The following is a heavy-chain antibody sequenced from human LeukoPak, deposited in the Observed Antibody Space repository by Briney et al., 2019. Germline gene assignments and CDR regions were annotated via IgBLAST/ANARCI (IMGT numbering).Heavy chain of an antibody. V-gene: IGHV3-30-3*01. D-gene: IGHD1-26*01. CDR3: ARPVRSGVGGDAFDI. CDR2: ISYDGSHK. J-gene: IGHJ3*02. CDR1: GFPFTSSA. Sequence: TGGSLRLSCAASGFPFTSSAIYWVRQAPGKGLEWVGVISYDGSHKWYADSVKGRFTISRDNSKNTVDLQMNSLRPEDTAVYYCARPVRSGVGGDAFDIWGQGTMVIVSS.